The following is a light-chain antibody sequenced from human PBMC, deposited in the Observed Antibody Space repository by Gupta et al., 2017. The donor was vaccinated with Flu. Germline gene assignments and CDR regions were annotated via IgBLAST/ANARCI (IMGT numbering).Light chain of an antibody. CDR1: QRVSSNY. J-gene: IGKJ4*01. CDR3: QQYGSSPLT. Sequence: ETVLTQSPATLSLSPGERATLSCGASQRVSSNYLAWYQQKPGLAPRLLIYDASTRATGIPDRFSGSGSGTDFTLTISRLEPEDFALYYCQQYGSSPLTFGGGTKVEIK. CDR2: DAS. V-gene: IGKV3D-20*01.